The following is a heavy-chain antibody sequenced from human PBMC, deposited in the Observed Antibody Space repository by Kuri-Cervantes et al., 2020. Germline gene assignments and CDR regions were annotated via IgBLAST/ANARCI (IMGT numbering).Heavy chain of an antibody. CDR2: IYHSGST. V-gene: IGHV4-38-2*02. Sequence: GSLRLSCTVSGGSISTYYWGWIRQPPGKGLEWIGSIYHSGSTYYNPSLKSRVTISVDTSKNQFSLKLSSVTAADAAVYYCASPKSSGWYKWDAFDIWGQGTMVTVSS. J-gene: IGHJ3*02. CDR1: GGSISTYY. D-gene: IGHD6-19*01. CDR3: ASPKSSGWYKWDAFDI.